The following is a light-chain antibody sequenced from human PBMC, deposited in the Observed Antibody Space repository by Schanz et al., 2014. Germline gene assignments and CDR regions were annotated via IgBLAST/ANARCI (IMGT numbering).Light chain of an antibody. CDR2: DAS. V-gene: IGKV3-20*01. Sequence: EIVLTQSPGTLSLSPGERATLSCRAGQSVSSSYLAWYQQKPGQAPRLLIYDASNRATGIPARFSGSGSGTDFTLTISSLQSEDFAFYYCQQYNNWPRTFGQGTKLEIK. CDR3: QQYNNWPRT. J-gene: IGKJ2*01. CDR1: QSVSSSY.